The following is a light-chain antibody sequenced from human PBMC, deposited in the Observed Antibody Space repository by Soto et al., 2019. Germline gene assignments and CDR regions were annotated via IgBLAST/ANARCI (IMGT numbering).Light chain of an antibody. Sequence: QSALTQPASVSGSPGQSISISSTGTSSDVGGYNYVSWSQHHTRKAPNLIIYEVTHRPPGVSNRFSGSKSGNTASLTISGLQAEDEADYYCSSYTSSSTRVFGTGTKVTVL. CDR2: EVT. CDR3: SSYTSSSTRV. V-gene: IGLV2-14*01. J-gene: IGLJ1*01. CDR1: SSDVGGYNY.